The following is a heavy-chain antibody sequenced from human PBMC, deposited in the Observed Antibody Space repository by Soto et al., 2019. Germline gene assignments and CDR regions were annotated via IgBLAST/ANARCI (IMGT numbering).Heavy chain of an antibody. D-gene: IGHD1-1*01. V-gene: IGHV3-30*18. CDR3: AKETATSADYYSFYGLDV. CDR1: GFIFGTYG. CDR2: ISYDGNKE. Sequence: QVQLVESGGGVFQPGRSLRLSCSASGFIFGTYGMDWVRQAPGKGLEWVALISYDGNKEFYADSVKGRFTISRDNSRNTIYLHMNSLKPEDTAMYYCAKETATSADYYSFYGLDVWGPGTTVSVYS. J-gene: IGHJ6*02.